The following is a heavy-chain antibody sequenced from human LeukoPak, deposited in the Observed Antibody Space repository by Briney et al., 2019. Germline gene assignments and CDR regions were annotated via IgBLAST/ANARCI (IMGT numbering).Heavy chain of an antibody. Sequence: GGSLRLSCAASGFTFSSYSMNWVRRAPGRGLEWVSSISTRSSHIYYADSAKGRFTISRDNAKNSLYLHMNSLRAEDTAVYYCARDWDYSFDYWGQGTLVTVSS. J-gene: IGHJ4*02. V-gene: IGHV3-21*01. CDR1: GFTFSSYS. D-gene: IGHD4-11*01. CDR3: ARDWDYSFDY. CDR2: ISTRSSHI.